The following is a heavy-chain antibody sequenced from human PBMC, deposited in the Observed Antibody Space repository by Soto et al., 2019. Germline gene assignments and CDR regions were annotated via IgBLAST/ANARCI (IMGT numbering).Heavy chain of an antibody. J-gene: IGHJ4*02. CDR3: ARDTTSGGLLDY. D-gene: IGHD3-16*01. V-gene: IGHV4-31*03. CDR2: IYYSGST. CDR1: GGSISSGGYY. Sequence: TLSLTCTVSGGSISSGGYYWSWIRQHPGKGLEWIGYIYYSGSTYYNPSLKSRVTISVDTSKNQFSLKLSSVTAADTAVYYCARDTTSGGLLDYWGQGTLVTVSS.